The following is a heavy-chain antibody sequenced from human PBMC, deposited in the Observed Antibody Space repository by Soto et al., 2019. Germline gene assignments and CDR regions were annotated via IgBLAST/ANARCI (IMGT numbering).Heavy chain of an antibody. D-gene: IGHD6-19*01. CDR2: IIADGGRA. CDR3: AKDKMEQWLVGGYFDN. J-gene: IGHJ4*02. CDR1: GFTFSGHA. V-gene: IGHV3-23*01. Sequence: GGSLRLSCSASGFTFSGHAMGWVRQAPGKGLEWVSAIIADGGRAYYAESVKGRFTMSRDNSKNTLSLQMNTLRAEDTAVYYCAKDKMEQWLVGGYFDNWGPRTQVTVSS.